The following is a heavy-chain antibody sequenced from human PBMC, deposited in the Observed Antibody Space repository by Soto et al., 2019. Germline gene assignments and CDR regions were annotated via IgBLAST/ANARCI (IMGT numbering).Heavy chain of an antibody. CDR1: GFTFSSYA. D-gene: IGHD5-12*01. V-gene: IGHV3-64D*06. CDR2: VRGNGDPP. Sequence: GGSLRLSCSASGFTFSSYAMHWVRQAPGKGLEYVSGVRGNGDPPFYADSVKGRFTISRDNYKNTLYLQMSSLSADETAVYYCVKSRGGNNFDFFDWGQGYLVTVSS. J-gene: IGHJ4*02. CDR3: VKSRGGNNFDFFD.